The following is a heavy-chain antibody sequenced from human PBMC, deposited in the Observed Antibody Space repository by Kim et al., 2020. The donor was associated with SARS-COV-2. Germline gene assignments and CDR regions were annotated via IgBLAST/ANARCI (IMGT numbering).Heavy chain of an antibody. Sequence: SVKVSCKASGGTFSSYAISWVRQAPGQGLEWMGGIIPIFGTANYAQKFQGRVTITADESTSTAYMELSSLRSEDTAVYYCAQSIGVGFYTHFDYWGQGTLVTVSS. V-gene: IGHV1-69*13. CDR2: IIPIFGTA. CDR1: GGTFSSYA. J-gene: IGHJ4*02. CDR3: AQSIGVGFYTHFDY. D-gene: IGHD3-16*01.